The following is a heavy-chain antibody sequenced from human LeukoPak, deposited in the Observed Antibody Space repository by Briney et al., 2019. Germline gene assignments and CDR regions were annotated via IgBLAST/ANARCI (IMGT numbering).Heavy chain of an antibody. CDR3: ARDVGAGGYEY. D-gene: IGHD5-12*01. CDR2: INYSGSI. J-gene: IGHJ4*02. V-gene: IGHV4-34*01. CDR1: GGSISGYY. Sequence: PSETLSLTXAVYGGSISGYYWSSIRQPPGKGLEWIGEINYSGSINYNPSLKSRVTISVDTSKNQFSLKLSSVTAADTAVYYCARDVGAGGYEYWGQGTPVTVSS.